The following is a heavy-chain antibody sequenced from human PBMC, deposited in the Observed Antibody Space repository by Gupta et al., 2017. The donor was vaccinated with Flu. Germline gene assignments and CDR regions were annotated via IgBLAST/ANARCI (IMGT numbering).Heavy chain of an antibody. J-gene: IGHJ6*02. CDR1: GFTFSDYY. CDR2: ISSSGSTI. V-gene: IGHV3-11*01. Sequence: QVQLVESGGGLVKPGGSLRLSCAASGFTFSDYYMSWIRQAPGKGLEWVSYISSSGSTIYYADSVKGRFTIARDNAKNSLYLQMNSLRAEDTAVYYCAREGIITMVRGVIKDYYYGMDVWGQGTTVTVSS. D-gene: IGHD3-10*01. CDR3: AREGIITMVRGVIKDYYYGMDV.